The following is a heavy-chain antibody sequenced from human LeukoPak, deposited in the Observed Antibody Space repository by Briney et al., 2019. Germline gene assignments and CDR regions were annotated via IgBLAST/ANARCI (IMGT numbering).Heavy chain of an antibody. CDR3: ARDQDLGYCSGTSCQGGYAFDI. J-gene: IGHJ3*02. Sequence: SETLSLTCTVSGGFISTYYWSWIRQPPGKGLEWLGYIYYSGSTNYNPSLKSRLTISVDMSKNQSSLKLGSVTAADTAVYYCARDQDLGYCSGTSCQGGYAFDIWGQGTLVTVSS. D-gene: IGHD2-2*01. CDR1: GGFISTYY. V-gene: IGHV4-59*01. CDR2: IYYSGST.